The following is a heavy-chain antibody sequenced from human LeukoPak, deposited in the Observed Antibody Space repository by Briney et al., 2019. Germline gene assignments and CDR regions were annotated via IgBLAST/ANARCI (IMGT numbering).Heavy chain of an antibody. J-gene: IGHJ6*04. D-gene: IGHD4-23*01. V-gene: IGHV3-21*01. Sequence: GGSLRLSCAASGFTFSNYIMNWVRQAPGKGLEWVSSIRCGNRHTENADSVKGRFTISRDNSMNSLYLQMDSLRVEDTSVYYCARGAYGGISMDVWGKGTTVTVS. CDR2: IRCGNRHT. CDR1: GFTFSNYI. CDR3: ARGAYGGISMDV.